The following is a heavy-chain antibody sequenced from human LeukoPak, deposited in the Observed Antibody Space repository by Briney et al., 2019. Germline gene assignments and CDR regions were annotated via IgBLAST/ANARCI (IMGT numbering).Heavy chain of an antibody. CDR3: ARDSPLSGTAAFDI. Sequence: SETLSLICTVSGGSINSYYWSWIRQPPGKGLEWIGYIYYSGSTNYNPSLKSRVTISVDTSKNQFSLKLSSVTAADTAVYYCARDSPLSGTAAFDIWGQGTMVTVSS. CDR2: IYYSGST. V-gene: IGHV4-59*01. D-gene: IGHD1-26*01. CDR1: GGSINSYY. J-gene: IGHJ3*02.